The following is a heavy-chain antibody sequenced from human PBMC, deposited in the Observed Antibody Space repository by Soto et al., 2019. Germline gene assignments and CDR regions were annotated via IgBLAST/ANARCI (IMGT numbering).Heavy chain of an antibody. CDR2: IYSGGST. Sequence: PSETLSLTCTVSGVSISSGDYYWGWIRQPPGKGLEWIGSIYSGGSTYYNPSLKSRVTISVDTSKNQFSLNLASVTAADAAVYYCARRDSSFWYGYWSQGTLVTVSS. D-gene: IGHD6-13*01. V-gene: IGHV4-39*01. J-gene: IGHJ4*02. CDR3: ARRDSSFWYGY. CDR1: GVSISSGDYY.